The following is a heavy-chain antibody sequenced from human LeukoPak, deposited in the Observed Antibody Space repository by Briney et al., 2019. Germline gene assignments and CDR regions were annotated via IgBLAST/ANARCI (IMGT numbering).Heavy chain of an antibody. D-gene: IGHD6-19*01. CDR2: ISWNSGSI. CDR1: GFTFDDYA. CDR3: AKATFLGGWYGDY. Sequence: GGSLRLSCAASGFTFDDYAMHWVRQAPGKGLEWVSGISWNSGSIGYADSVKGRFTISRDNAKNSLYLQMNSLRAEDTAVYYCAKATFLGGWYGDYWGQGTLVTVSS. V-gene: IGHV3-9*01. J-gene: IGHJ4*02.